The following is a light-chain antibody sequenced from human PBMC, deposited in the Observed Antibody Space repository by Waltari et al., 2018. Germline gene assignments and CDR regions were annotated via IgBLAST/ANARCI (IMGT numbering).Light chain of an antibody. CDR2: GAS. Sequence: EIVMTQSPATLSVSPGEGTTLSCRASQSVWGSLAWYQQKPGQAPRLLIYGASTRATGIPARFRGSGSGTELTLTISSLQSEDCAVYYCQQYINYYTFGQGTKLEIK. V-gene: IGKV3-15*01. CDR1: QSVWGS. J-gene: IGKJ2*01. CDR3: QQYINYYT.